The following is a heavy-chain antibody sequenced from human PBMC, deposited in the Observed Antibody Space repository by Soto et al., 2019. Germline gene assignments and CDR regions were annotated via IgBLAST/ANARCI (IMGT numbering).Heavy chain of an antibody. CDR3: VRVTPPTADYDFWSGYYTHDY. CDR2: IYYTGNT. D-gene: IGHD3-3*01. Sequence: SETLSLTCTVSGASISGYHWSWIRQFPGKELEWIGYIYYTGNTFYNPSLKSRVIISVDTSKNQISLKLRSVTAADTAVYYCVRVTPPTADYDFWSGYYTHDYWGQGTLVTVSS. CDR1: GASISGYH. V-gene: IGHV4-59*08. J-gene: IGHJ4*02.